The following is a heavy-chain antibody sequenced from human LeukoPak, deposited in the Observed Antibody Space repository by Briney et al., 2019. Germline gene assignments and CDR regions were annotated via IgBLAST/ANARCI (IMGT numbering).Heavy chain of an antibody. V-gene: IGHV3-7*05. D-gene: IGHD3-22*01. CDR3: ARDVGYDSSGSYPYYFDY. Sequence: HPGGSLRLSCAASRFTFSSYWMTWVRQAPGKGLEWVANIKQDGGEKHYVDSVQGRFTISRDNAKNSLYLQMNSLRAEDTAVYYYARDVGYDSSGSYPYYFDYWGLGTLVTVSS. CDR2: IKQDGGEK. J-gene: IGHJ4*02. CDR1: RFTFSSYW.